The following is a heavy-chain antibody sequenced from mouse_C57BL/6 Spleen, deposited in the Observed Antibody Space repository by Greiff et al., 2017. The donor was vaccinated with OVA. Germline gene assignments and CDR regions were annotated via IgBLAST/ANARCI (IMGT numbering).Heavy chain of an antibody. V-gene: IGHV1-64*01. CDR3: ARTRDSSGYVHYAMDY. CDR2: IHPNSGST. Sequence: VQLQQPGAELVKPGASVKLSCKASGYTFTSYWMHWVKQRPGQGLEWIGMIHPNSGSTNYNEKFKSKATLTVDKSSSTAYMQLSSLTSEDSAVYYCARTRDSSGYVHYAMDYWGQGTSVTVSS. J-gene: IGHJ4*01. D-gene: IGHD3-2*02. CDR1: GYTFTSYW.